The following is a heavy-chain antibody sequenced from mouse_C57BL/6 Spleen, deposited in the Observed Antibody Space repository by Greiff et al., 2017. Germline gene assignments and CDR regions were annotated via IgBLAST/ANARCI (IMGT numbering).Heavy chain of an antibody. CDR3: ARETNITTGDD. CDR1: GYAFSSSW. J-gene: IGHJ2*01. CDR2: IYPGDGAT. D-gene: IGHD1-1*01. V-gene: IGHV1-82*01. Sequence: VQLQQSGPELVKPGASVKISCKASGYAFSSSWMNWVKQRPGKGLEWIGRIYPGDGATTYNGKFKGKATRTADKSSSTAYMQLSSLTSEDSAVYFCARETNITTGDDWGQGTTLTVSS.